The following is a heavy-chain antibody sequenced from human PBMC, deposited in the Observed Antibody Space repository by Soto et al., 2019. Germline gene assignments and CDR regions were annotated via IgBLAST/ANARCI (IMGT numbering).Heavy chain of an antibody. Sequence: EVQLLESGGGLVQPGGSLRLSCAASGFTFSSYAMSWVRQAPGEGLEWVSAISGSGGSTYYADSVKGRFTISRDNSKNTLYLQMNRLRAEDTAVYYCAKAGGFGGYWYFDLWGRGTLVTVSS. J-gene: IGHJ2*01. CDR1: GFTFSSYA. CDR3: AKAGGFGGYWYFDL. CDR2: ISGSGGST. V-gene: IGHV3-23*01. D-gene: IGHD3-10*01.